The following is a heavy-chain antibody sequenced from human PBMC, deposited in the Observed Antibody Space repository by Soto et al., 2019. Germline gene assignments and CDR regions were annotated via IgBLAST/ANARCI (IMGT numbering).Heavy chain of an antibody. V-gene: IGHV3-15*07. D-gene: IGHD2-2*01. CDR3: STDSYSTITIVRLDH. Sequence: GGSLRLSCAASGFTFSNAWINWVRQAPGKGLECVGRVKSKTHGETTDYAEPVKGRCAISRDDSNNMVYLQMNSLKIEDTAVYYCSTDSYSTITIVRLDHWGHGTLVTVSS. CDR1: GFTFSNAW. J-gene: IGHJ4*01. CDR2: VKSKTHGETT.